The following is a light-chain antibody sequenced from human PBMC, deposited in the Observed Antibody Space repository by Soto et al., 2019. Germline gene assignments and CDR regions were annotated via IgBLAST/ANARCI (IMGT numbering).Light chain of an antibody. Sequence: EIVLTQSPATLSLSPGERATLSCRASQSVSSYLAWYQQKPGQAPRLLIYDASNRATGIPDRLSGSGSGTDFTLTISSREPEDFAVYYCQRRSNWPLPFRGGTKVEIK. CDR2: DAS. J-gene: IGKJ4*01. V-gene: IGKV3-11*01. CDR3: QRRSNWPLP. CDR1: QSVSSY.